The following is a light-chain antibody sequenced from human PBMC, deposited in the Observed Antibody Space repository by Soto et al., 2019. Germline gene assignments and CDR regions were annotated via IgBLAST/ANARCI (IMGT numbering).Light chain of an antibody. Sequence: EIVMTQSPTTLSVSPGERATLSCRASQTVSSNLAWYQQKPGQAPRLLIYGASTRATGIPARFSGSGSGTEFTLTISSLQSEDFAVYYCQQYNNWPPVTFGQGTKVEIK. CDR3: QQYNNWPPVT. CDR2: GAS. CDR1: QTVSSN. J-gene: IGKJ1*01. V-gene: IGKV3-15*01.